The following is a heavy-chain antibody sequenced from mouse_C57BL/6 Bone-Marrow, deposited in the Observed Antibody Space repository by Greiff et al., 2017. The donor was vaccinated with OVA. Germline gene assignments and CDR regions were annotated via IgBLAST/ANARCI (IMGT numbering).Heavy chain of an antibody. Sequence: VKLQESGPGLVQPSQSLSITCTVSGFSLTSYGVHWVRQSPGKGLEWLGVIWRGGSTDYNAAFISSLSIRKDNSKSQVFFKMNSLQADDTAIYYCASPYDYDGAWFAYWGQGTLVTVSA. V-gene: IGHV2-2*01. CDR3: ASPYDYDGAWFAY. D-gene: IGHD2-4*01. CDR1: GFSLTSYG. J-gene: IGHJ3*01. CDR2: IWRGGST.